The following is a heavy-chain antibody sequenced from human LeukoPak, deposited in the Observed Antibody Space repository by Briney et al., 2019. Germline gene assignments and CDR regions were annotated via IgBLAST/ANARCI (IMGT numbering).Heavy chain of an antibody. Sequence: SETLSLTCAVYGGSFSGYYWSWIRQPPGKGLEWVGEINHSGSTNYNPSLKSRVTISVDTSKNQFSLKLSSVTAADTAVYYCARARYYDSSGYQHPDAFDIWGQGTMVTVSS. J-gene: IGHJ3*02. V-gene: IGHV4-34*01. CDR1: GGSFSGYY. D-gene: IGHD3-22*01. CDR2: INHSGST. CDR3: ARARYYDSSGYQHPDAFDI.